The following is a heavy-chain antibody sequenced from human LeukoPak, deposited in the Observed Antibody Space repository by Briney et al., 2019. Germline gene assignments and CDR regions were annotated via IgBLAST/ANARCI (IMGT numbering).Heavy chain of an antibody. CDR1: GGTFSSYA. CDR2: IIPIFGTA. V-gene: IGHV1-69*13. D-gene: IGHD2-15*01. CDR3: ARNLGYCSGGSCYTPFDY. J-gene: IGHJ4*02. Sequence: ASVKVSCKASGGTFSSYAISWVRQAPGQELEWMGGIIPIFGTANYAQKFQGRVTITADESTSTAYMELSSLRSEDTAVYYCARNLGYCSGGSCYTPFDYWGQGTLVTVSS.